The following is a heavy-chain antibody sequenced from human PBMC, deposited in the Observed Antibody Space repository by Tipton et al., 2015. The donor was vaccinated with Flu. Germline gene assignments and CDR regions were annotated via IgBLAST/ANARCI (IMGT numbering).Heavy chain of an antibody. CDR1: GDSITSSSNY. Sequence: TLSLTCTVSGDSITSSSNYWGWIRQPPGKGLEWIGNIHRSGSTYYNPSLRSRVTISVDTSKNQFSLRLTSVTAADTAVYYCARRDYSNYVSDPKNWFDPWGQGTLVTVSS. V-gene: IGHV4-39*07. CDR3: ARRDYSNYVSDPKNWFDP. D-gene: IGHD4-11*01. CDR2: IHRSGST. J-gene: IGHJ5*02.